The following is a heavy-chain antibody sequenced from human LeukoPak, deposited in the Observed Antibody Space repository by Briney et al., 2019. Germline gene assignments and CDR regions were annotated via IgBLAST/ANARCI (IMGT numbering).Heavy chain of an antibody. CDR1: GGSISSSSYY. V-gene: IGHV4-39*07. D-gene: IGHD3-22*01. J-gene: IGHJ3*02. Sequence: SETLSLTCTVSGGSISSSSYYWGWIRQPPGKGLEWIGSIYYSGSTYYNPSLKSRVTISVDTSMNQFSLKLSSVTAADTAVYYCASARGYYYDSSGYSLGDDAFDIWGQGTMVTVSS. CDR2: IYYSGST. CDR3: ASARGYYYDSSGYSLGDDAFDI.